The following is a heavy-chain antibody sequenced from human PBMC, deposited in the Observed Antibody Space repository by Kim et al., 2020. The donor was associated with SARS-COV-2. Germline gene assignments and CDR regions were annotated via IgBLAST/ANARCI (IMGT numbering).Heavy chain of an antibody. V-gene: IGHV3-9*01. D-gene: IGHD3-22*01. J-gene: IGHJ6*02. Sequence: DSVKGRFTISRDNAKNSLYLQMNSLRGEDTAFYYCAKSRSDTSGYQDAMDVWGQGTAVTVSS. CDR3: AKSRSDTSGYQDAMDV.